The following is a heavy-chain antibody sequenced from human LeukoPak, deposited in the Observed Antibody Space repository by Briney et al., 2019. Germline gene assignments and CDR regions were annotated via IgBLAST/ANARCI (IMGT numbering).Heavy chain of an antibody. V-gene: IGHV4-59*01. Sequence: TSETLSHTCTVSGGSISSYYWSWLRQPPGKGLEWIGYIYYSGSTNYNPSLKSRVTISVDTSKNQFSLKLSSVTAADTAVYYCAREAPYYYMDVWGKGTTVTVSS. CDR1: GGSISSYY. J-gene: IGHJ6*03. CDR2: IYYSGST. CDR3: AREAPYYYMDV.